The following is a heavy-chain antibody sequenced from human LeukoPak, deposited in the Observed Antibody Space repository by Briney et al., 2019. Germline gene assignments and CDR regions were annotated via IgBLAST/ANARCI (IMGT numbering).Heavy chain of an antibody. V-gene: IGHV1-2*02. D-gene: IGHD6-13*01. Sequence: WASVKVSCKASGYTFAAYYMYWVRQAPGQGLEWMGWIRPNSGGTNYTQKFQGRVTMTRDTSINTAYMELSRLTSDDTAVYYCAREGDSSSVGWFDPWGQGTLVTVSS. CDR3: AREGDSSSVGWFDP. CDR1: GYTFAAYY. J-gene: IGHJ5*02. CDR2: IRPNSGGT.